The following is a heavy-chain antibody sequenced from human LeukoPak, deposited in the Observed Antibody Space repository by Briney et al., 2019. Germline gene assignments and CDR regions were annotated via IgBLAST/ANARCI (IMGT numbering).Heavy chain of an antibody. Sequence: PSETLSLTCTVSGGSISSSSYYWGWIRQPPGKGLEWIGSIYYSGSTYYNPSLKSRVTISVDTSKNQFSLKLSSVTAADTAVYYCARDVATGVPIDYYYYYMDVWGKGTTVTVSS. V-gene: IGHV4-39*07. CDR3: ARDVATGVPIDYYYYYMDV. CDR1: GGSISSSSYY. J-gene: IGHJ6*03. CDR2: IYYSGST. D-gene: IGHD5-12*01.